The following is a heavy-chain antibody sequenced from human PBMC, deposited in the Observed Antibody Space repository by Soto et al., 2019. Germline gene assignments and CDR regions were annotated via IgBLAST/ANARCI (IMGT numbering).Heavy chain of an antibody. CDR2: ISGSGGST. D-gene: IGHD3-10*01. Sequence: GGSLRLSCAASGFTFSSYAMSWVRQAPGKGLEWVSAISGSGGSTYYADSVKGRFTISRDNSKNTLYLQMNSLRAEDTAVYYCAKHYYYGSGSYRKDPQFFDYWGQGTLVTVSS. V-gene: IGHV3-23*01. CDR1: GFTFSSYA. CDR3: AKHYYYGSGSYRKDPQFFDY. J-gene: IGHJ4*02.